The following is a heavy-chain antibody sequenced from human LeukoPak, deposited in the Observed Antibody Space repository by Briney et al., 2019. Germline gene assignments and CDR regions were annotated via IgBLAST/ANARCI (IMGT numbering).Heavy chain of an antibody. CDR3: ARGRGRWLQLSDY. V-gene: IGHV4-34*01. D-gene: IGHD5-24*01. Sequence: SETLSLTCAVYGGSFSGYYWSWIRHPPGKGLEWIGEINHSGSTNYNPSLKSRVTISVDTSRIQFSLKLTSVTAADTAVYYCARGRGRWLQLSDYWGQGTLVTVSS. J-gene: IGHJ4*02. CDR1: GGSFSGYY. CDR2: INHSGST.